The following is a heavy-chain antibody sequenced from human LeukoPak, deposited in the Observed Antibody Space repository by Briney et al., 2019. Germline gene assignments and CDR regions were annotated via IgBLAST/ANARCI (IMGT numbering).Heavy chain of an antibody. J-gene: IGHJ4*02. CDR3: AKDGYSSSWFPYFDY. CDR2: ISYGGNNK. CDR1: GFTFSTYG. V-gene: IGHV3-30*18. D-gene: IGHD6-13*01. Sequence: GGSLRLSCAASGFTFSTYGMHWVRQAPGKGLEWVAVISYGGNNKYYADSVKGRFTISRDDSKNTLYLQMNSLRAEDTAVYYCAKDGYSSSWFPYFDYWGQGTLVTVSS.